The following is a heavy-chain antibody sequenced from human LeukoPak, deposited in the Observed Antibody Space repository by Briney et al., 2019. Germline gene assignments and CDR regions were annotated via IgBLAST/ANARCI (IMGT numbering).Heavy chain of an antibody. D-gene: IGHD3-16*01. V-gene: IGHV1-69*05. CDR3: ARGVNTYLWFGGDYMDV. CDR1: GGTFSSYA. J-gene: IGHJ6*03. Sequence: SVKVSCKASGGTFSSYAISWVRQAPGQGLEWMGGIIPIFGTANYAQKFQGRVTITRNTSISTAYMELSSLRSEDTAVYYCARGVNTYLWFGGDYMDVWGKGSTVTVSS. CDR2: IIPIFGTA.